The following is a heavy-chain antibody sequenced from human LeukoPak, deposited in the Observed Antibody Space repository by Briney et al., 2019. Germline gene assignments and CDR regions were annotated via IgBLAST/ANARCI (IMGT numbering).Heavy chain of an antibody. Sequence: SETLSLSCTVSGGSINPYYWIWIRQSPGTGLEWIGYIYYSGITDYNPSLKSRVTFSIDTSKKQFSLNLTSVTAADTAIYFCARGGSHFYYYMDVWGKGTRVTVSS. D-gene: IGHD1-26*01. CDR3: ARGGSHFYYYMDV. V-gene: IGHV4-59*01. CDR1: GGSINPYY. CDR2: IYYSGIT. J-gene: IGHJ6*03.